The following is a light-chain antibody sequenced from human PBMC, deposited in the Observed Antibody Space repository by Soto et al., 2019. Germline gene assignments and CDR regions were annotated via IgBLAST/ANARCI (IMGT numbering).Light chain of an antibody. V-gene: IGKV3-11*01. CDR3: QQRGNWPQT. Sequence: EVVLTQSPATLSLSPGEGATVSCRASQSVNSYLAWYQQKPGQAPRLLIYDASNRATGIPARFSGSGSGTDFTLTISSLEPEDFAVYYCQQRGNWPQTFGQGTKVEIK. J-gene: IGKJ1*01. CDR1: QSVNSY. CDR2: DAS.